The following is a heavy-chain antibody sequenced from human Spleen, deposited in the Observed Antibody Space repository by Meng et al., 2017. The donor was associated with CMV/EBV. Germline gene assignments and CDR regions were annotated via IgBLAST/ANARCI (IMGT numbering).Heavy chain of an antibody. J-gene: IGHJ4*02. Sequence: GESLKISCAASGFTVSTNYMNWVRQAPGKGLEWVSVIYSGGSIYYADSVKGRFTISRENSKNTLYLQMNSLRAEDTAVYYCAGIGYKLGYWGLGTLVTVSS. CDR3: AGIGYKLGY. D-gene: IGHD5-24*01. CDR2: IYSGGSI. CDR1: GFTVSTNY. V-gene: IGHV3-66*02.